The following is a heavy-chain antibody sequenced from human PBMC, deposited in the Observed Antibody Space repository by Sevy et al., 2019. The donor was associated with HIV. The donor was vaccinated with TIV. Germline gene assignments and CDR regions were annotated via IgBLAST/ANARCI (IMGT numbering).Heavy chain of an antibody. CDR3: AGGIVTPPYFDY. CDR2: INHSGST. CDR1: GGSFSGYY. D-gene: IGHD3-22*01. Sequence: SETLSLTCAVYGGSFSGYYWSWIRQPPGKGLEWIGEINHSGSTNYNPSLKSRVTMSVDTSKNQFSLKLSSVTAADTAVYYCAGGIVTPPYFDYWGQGTLVTVSS. J-gene: IGHJ4*02. V-gene: IGHV4-34*01.